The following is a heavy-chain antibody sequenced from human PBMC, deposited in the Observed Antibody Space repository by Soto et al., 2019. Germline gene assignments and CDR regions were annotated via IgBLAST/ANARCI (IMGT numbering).Heavy chain of an antibody. J-gene: IGHJ4*02. D-gene: IGHD2-15*01. CDR1: GDSISSGSYY. CDR2: VYYSGSP. Sequence: SETLSLTCTVSGDSISSGSYYWSGIRQPPGKGLEWIAYVYYSGSPNYNPSLKNRVPMSVDTTTNQFSLNVVAVTVADTAIDYCASVRHRMGWQLDGRGQGTLVT. V-gene: IGHV4-61*01. CDR3: ASVRHRMGWQLDG.